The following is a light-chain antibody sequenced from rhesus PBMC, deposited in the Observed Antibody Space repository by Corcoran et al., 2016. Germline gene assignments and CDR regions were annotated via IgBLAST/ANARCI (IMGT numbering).Light chain of an antibody. CDR2: YAN. V-gene: IGKV1-32*02. Sequence: DIQMSQSPSSLSASVGDRVTITCRASQGISSYLNWYQQKSGKAPKLLVYYANSLASGVPSRLSGSGSGTDFTLTISSLQPEDIATYYCQQGNSNPPTFGQGTKVEIK. CDR3: QQGNSNPPT. J-gene: IGKJ1*01. CDR1: QGISSY.